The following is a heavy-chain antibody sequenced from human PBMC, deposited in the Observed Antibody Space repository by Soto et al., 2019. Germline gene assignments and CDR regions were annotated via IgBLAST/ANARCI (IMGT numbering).Heavy chain of an antibody. D-gene: IGHD6-6*01. CDR3: AREYSSSSGLIRPFDP. V-gene: IGHV3-33*01. Sequence: GGSLRLSCAASGFTFSSYGMHWVRQAPGKGLEWVAVIWYDGSNKYYADSVKGRFTISRDNSKNTLYLQMNSLRAEDTAVYYCAREYSSSSGLIRPFDPWGQGTLVTVSS. J-gene: IGHJ5*02. CDR1: GFTFSSYG. CDR2: IWYDGSNK.